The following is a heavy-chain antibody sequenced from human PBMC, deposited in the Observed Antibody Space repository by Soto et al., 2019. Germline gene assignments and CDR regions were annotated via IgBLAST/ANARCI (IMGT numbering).Heavy chain of an antibody. CDR1: GFTFSSYA. CDR3: AILLLWFGQLCPLAF. Sequence: PGGSLRLSCAASGFTFSSYAMSWVRQAPGKGLEWVSAISGSGGSTYYADSVKGRFTISRDNSKNTLYLQMNSLRAEDTAVYYCAILLLWFGQLCPLAFCGQGSLVPVSS. V-gene: IGHV3-23*01. J-gene: IGHJ1*01. CDR2: ISGSGGST. D-gene: IGHD3-10*01.